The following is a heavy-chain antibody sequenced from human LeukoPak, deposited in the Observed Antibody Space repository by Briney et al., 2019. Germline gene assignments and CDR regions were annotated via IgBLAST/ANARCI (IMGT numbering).Heavy chain of an antibody. CDR2: ISGSGGST. D-gene: IGHD3-3*01. Sequence: PGGSLRLSCAASGFTFSSYAMSWVRQAPGKGLEWVSAISGSGGSTYYADSVKGRFTIPRDNSKNTLYLQMNSLRAEDTAVYYCAKEYYDFWSGYSAEYFQHWGQGTLVTVPS. V-gene: IGHV3-23*01. CDR1: GFTFSSYA. CDR3: AKEYYDFWSGYSAEYFQH. J-gene: IGHJ1*01.